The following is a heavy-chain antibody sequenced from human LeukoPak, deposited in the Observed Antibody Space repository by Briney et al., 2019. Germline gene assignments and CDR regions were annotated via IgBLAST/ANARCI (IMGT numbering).Heavy chain of an antibody. Sequence: PSETLSLTCTVSGGSISSYYWSWIRQPAGKGLEWIGRIYTSGSTNYNPSLKSRVTMSVDTPKNQFSLKLSSVTAADTAVYYCARDTGVAGWNYNWFDPWGQGTLVTVSS. CDR2: IYTSGST. CDR1: GGSISSYY. D-gene: IGHD6-19*01. J-gene: IGHJ5*02. CDR3: ARDTGVAGWNYNWFDP. V-gene: IGHV4-4*07.